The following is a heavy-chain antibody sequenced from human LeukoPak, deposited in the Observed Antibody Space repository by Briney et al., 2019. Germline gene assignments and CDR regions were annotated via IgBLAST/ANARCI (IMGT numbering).Heavy chain of an antibody. CDR3: ARERLSQRITIFGVVIKRHGMDV. CDR1: GGSISSYY. CDR2: IYYSGST. Sequence: SETLSLTCTVSGGSISSYYWSWIRQPPGKGLEWIGYIYYSGSTNYNPSLKSRVTISVDRSKNQFSLKLSSVTAADTAVYYCARERLSQRITIFGVVIKRHGMDVWGQGTTVTVSS. J-gene: IGHJ6*02. D-gene: IGHD3-3*01. V-gene: IGHV4-59*12.